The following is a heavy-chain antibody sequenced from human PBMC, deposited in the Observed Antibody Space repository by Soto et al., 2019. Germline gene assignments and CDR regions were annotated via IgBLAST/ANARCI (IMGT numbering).Heavy chain of an antibody. CDR3: ARDQDHSSGWYGIEF. V-gene: IGHV6-1*01. CDR1: GDRVSSKSAG. D-gene: IGHD6-19*01. J-gene: IGHJ4*02. CDR2: TYYRSKWYY. Sequence: SQTLALPCAISGDRVSSKSAGCNWIRPSPSRGLEWLGRTYYRSKWYYEYAVSVESRISINPDTSKNLFSLHLNSVTPDDTGVYYCARDQDHSSGWYGIEFWGRGTLVTFAS.